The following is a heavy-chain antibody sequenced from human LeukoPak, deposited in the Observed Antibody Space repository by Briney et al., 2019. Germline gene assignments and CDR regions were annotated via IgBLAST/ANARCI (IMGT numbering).Heavy chain of an antibody. CDR1: GGSISRSGYY. J-gene: IGHJ3*02. D-gene: IGHD4-17*01. CDR3: ARYGDYKNAFDI. CDR2: IYYSGST. Sequence: PSETLSLTCIVSGGSISRSGYYWAWIRQPPGKGLEWIGNIYYSGSTYYNPSLKSRVTISVDTSKNQFSLKLSSVTAADTAVYYCARYGDYKNAFDIWGQGTMVTVSS. V-gene: IGHV4-39*01.